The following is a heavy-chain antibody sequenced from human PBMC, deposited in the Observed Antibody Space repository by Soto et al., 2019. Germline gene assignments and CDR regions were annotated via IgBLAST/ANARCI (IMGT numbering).Heavy chain of an antibody. V-gene: IGHV3-33*01. Sequence: GGSLRLSCAASGFTFSSYGMHWVRQAPGKGLEWVAVIWYDGSNKYYADSVKGRFTISRDNSKNTLYLQMNSLRAEDTAVYYCARDCKWLRGCMDVWGQGTTVTVSS. D-gene: IGHD5-12*01. CDR1: GFTFSSYG. J-gene: IGHJ6*02. CDR2: IWYDGSNK. CDR3: ARDCKWLRGCMDV.